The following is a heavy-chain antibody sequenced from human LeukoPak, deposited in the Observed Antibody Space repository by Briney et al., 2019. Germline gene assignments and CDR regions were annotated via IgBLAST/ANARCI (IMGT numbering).Heavy chain of an antibody. CDR1: GYTFTSYG. CDR2: ISAYNGNT. V-gene: IGHV1-18*01. CDR3: ARELKGDYCSSTSCYTGNWFDP. J-gene: IGHJ5*02. Sequence: APVKVSCKASGYTFTSYGISWVRQAPGQGLEWMGWISAYNGNTNYAQKLQGRVTMTTDTSTSTAYMELRSLRSDDTAVYYCARELKGDYCSSTSCYTGNWFDPWGQGTLVTVSS. D-gene: IGHD2-2*02.